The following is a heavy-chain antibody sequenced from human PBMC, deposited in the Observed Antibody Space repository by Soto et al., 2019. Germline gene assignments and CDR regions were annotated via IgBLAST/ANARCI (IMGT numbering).Heavy chain of an antibody. CDR1: WAAMSSVDSF. V-gene: IGHV4-30-4*01. J-gene: IGHJ5*02. CDR2: IYYSGST. D-gene: IGHD2-2*02. CDR3: ASGSLDIVVVPAAIRWFAP. Sequence: TRSVTCISSWAAMSSVDSFWSWSRQPRGKGLEWIGYIYYSGSTYYNPSLKSRVTISVDTSKNQFPLKLSSVTAADTAVYYCASGSLDIVVVPAAIRWFAPWCQGNLV.